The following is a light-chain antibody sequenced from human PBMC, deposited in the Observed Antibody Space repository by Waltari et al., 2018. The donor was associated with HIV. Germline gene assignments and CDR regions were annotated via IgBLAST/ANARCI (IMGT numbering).Light chain of an antibody. CDR1: NIGSKS. V-gene: IGLV3-21*04. Sequence: SYVLAQPPSVSVAPGKMARITCGGNNIGSKSVHWYQQKPGQAPVVVIYYDSDRPSGIPERVSGSNSGNTATLTISRVEAGDEADYYGQVWDSSSDAYVFGTGTKVTVL. CDR2: YDS. CDR3: QVWDSSSDAYV. J-gene: IGLJ1*01.